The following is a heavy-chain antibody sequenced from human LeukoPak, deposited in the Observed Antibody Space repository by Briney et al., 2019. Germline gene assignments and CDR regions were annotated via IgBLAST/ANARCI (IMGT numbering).Heavy chain of an antibody. V-gene: IGHV3-43*02. J-gene: IGHJ4*02. CDR3: AEVGGYGGYYFDY. CDR1: GFTFDDYA. CDR2: VSGDGGST. D-gene: IGHD3-16*01. Sequence: PGGSLRLSCAASGFTFDDYAMHWVRQAPGKGLEWVSLVSGDGGSTYYADSVKGRFTISRDNSKNSLYLQMNSLRTEDTALYYCAEVGGYGGYYFDYWGQGTLDTVSS.